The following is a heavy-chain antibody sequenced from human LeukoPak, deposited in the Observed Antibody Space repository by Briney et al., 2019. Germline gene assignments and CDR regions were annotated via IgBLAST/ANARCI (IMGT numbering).Heavy chain of an antibody. D-gene: IGHD6-13*01. J-gene: IGHJ6*02. Sequence: GGSLRLSCAASGFTFSSYAMHWVRQAPGKGLEWVAVISYDGGNKYYADSVKGRFTISRDNSKNTLYLQMNSLRAEDTAVYYCARDPDSSSSYPAGMDVWGQGTTVTVSS. CDR3: ARDPDSSSSYPAGMDV. CDR1: GFTFSSYA. CDR2: ISYDGGNK. V-gene: IGHV3-30-3*01.